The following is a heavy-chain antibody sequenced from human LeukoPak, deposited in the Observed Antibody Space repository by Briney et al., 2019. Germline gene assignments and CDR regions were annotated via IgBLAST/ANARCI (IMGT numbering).Heavy chain of an antibody. CDR1: GFSLSGHW. CDR3: ARGPNSNWSGLDF. D-gene: IGHD6-6*01. Sequence: GGSLRLSCTASGFSLSGHWMHWSRQRPAKGLVWVSRISPTGSTTSYADFVKGRFTVSRDNAKNTLYLQVNNLRAEDTAVYYCARGPNSNWSGLDFWGQGTLLTVSS. CDR2: ISPTGSTT. V-gene: IGHV3-74*01. J-gene: IGHJ4*02.